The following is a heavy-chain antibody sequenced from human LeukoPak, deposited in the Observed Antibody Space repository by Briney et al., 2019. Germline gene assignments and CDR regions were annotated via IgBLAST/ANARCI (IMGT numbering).Heavy chain of an antibody. V-gene: IGHV1-18*01. D-gene: IGHD3-3*01. Sequence: ASVKVSCKASGYTFTSYGISWVRQAPGQGLEWMGWISAYNGNTNYAQKLQGRVTMTTDTSTSTAYMELRSLKSDDTAVHYSARIYDFWSGYYFFDYWGQGTLVTVSS. CDR1: GYTFTSYG. CDR2: ISAYNGNT. J-gene: IGHJ4*02. CDR3: ARIYDFWSGYYFFDY.